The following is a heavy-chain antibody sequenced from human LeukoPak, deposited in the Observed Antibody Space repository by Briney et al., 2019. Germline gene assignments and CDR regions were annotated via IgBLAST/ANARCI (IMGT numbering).Heavy chain of an antibody. V-gene: IGHV4-59*01. Sequence: SETLSLTCTVSGDSISGYYWNWIRQSPGKGPEWIGYIYYSGSTNYNPSLKSRVTMSVDRTKNQFSLKLRSVTAADTAVYYCARADKDASGGDYFEYFQHWGQGTLVTVTS. D-gene: IGHD3-22*01. CDR3: ARADKDASGGDYFEYFQH. J-gene: IGHJ1*01. CDR2: IYYSGST. CDR1: GDSISGYY.